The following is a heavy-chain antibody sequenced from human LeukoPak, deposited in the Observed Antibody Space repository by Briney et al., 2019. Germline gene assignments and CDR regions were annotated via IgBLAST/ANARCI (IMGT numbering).Heavy chain of an antibody. D-gene: IGHD3-22*01. CDR3: ARVFPHYYDSRINWFDP. V-gene: IGHV4-4*07. J-gene: IGHJ5*02. CDR1: GGSISSYY. CDR2: FYADGST. Sequence: PSETLSLTCTVSGGSISSYYWSWLRQPAGKGLEWIGRFYADGSTHYNPSLKSRVTMSIDTSKNQFSLKLTFVTAADTAVYYCARVFPHYYDSRINWFDPWGQGTLVTVSS.